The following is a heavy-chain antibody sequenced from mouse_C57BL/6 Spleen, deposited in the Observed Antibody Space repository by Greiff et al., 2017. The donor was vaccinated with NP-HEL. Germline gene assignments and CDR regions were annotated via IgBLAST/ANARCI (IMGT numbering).Heavy chain of an antibody. V-gene: IGHV1-19*01. Sequence: VQLQQSGPVLVKPGASVKMSCKASGYTFTDYYMNWVKQSHGKSLEWIGVINPYNGGTSYNQKFKGKATLTVDKSSSTAYMELNSLTSEDSAVYYCARRDYSNSYWYFDVWGTGTTVTVSS. CDR2: INPYNGGT. D-gene: IGHD2-5*01. CDR3: ARRDYSNSYWYFDV. J-gene: IGHJ1*03. CDR1: GYTFTDYY.